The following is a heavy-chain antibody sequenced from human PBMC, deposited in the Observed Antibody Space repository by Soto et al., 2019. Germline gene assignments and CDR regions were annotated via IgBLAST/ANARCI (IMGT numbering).Heavy chain of an antibody. CDR2: IYYGGST. CDR3: ARGSWNLFDY. CDR1: GGSISSYY. V-gene: IGHV4-59*01. Sequence: QVQLQESGPGLVKPSETLSLTCTVSGGSISSYYWSWIRQPPRKGLEWMGDIYYGGSTNDNPSLKSRSTISVDTSKNQFSLKLSSLTAADTAVYFCARGSWNLFDYWGQGTLGTVSS. J-gene: IGHJ4*02. D-gene: IGHD1-1*01.